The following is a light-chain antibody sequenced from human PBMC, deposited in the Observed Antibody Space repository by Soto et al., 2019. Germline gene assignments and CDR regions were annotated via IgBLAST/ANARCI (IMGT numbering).Light chain of an antibody. CDR3: GADHGSGSNSV. CDR2: VCDGGIVE. Sequence: QSVLTQPPSASASLGASVTLTCTLTSGYSNYKVDGYQQRPGKGPRFVMRVCDGGIVESKGDGIPDRFSVLGSGLNRYLTTKNIQEEEESDYHCGADHGSGSNSVFGGGTKLTVL. J-gene: IGLJ2*01. V-gene: IGLV9-49*01. CDR1: SGYSNYK.